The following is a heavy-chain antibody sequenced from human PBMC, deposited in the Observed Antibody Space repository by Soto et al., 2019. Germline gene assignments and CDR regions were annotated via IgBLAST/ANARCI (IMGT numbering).Heavy chain of an antibody. Sequence: SVKVSCKASGGAFSSYAISWVRQAPGQGLEWMGGIIPIFGTANYAQKFQGRVTITADESTSTAYMELSSLRSEDTAVYYCARAGVRGPGSNYYYGMDVWGQGTTVTVSS. D-gene: IGHD3-10*01. CDR3: ARAGVRGPGSNYYYGMDV. V-gene: IGHV1-69*13. CDR1: GGAFSSYA. CDR2: IIPIFGTA. J-gene: IGHJ6*02.